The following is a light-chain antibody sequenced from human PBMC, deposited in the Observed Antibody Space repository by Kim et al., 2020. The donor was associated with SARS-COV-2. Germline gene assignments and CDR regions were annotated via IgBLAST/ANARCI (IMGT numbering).Light chain of an antibody. Sequence: DIQMTQSPSSLSASVGDRVTITCRASQGISNYLAWYQQKPGKVPKLLIYAASTLQSGVPSRFSGSGSGTDFTLTISSLQPEDVATYYCQKYNSAPREGLTFGGGTKVDIK. CDR3: QKYNSAPREGLT. V-gene: IGKV1-27*01. CDR2: AAS. J-gene: IGKJ4*01. CDR1: QGISNY.